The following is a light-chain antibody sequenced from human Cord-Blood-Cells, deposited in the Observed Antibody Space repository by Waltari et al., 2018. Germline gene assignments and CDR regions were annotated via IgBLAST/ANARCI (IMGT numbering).Light chain of an antibody. V-gene: IGLV1-44*01. CDR3: PACEASRNGV. J-gene: IGLJ2*01. Sequence: GQRVTISCSGSSSNIGSNTVNWYQQLPGTAPKLLIYSNNQRPSGDPDRFSGSKSGTSASMTVRRLQMEEGSNYYCPACEASRNGVFGRGTELSVL. CDR1: SSNIGSNT. CDR2: SNN.